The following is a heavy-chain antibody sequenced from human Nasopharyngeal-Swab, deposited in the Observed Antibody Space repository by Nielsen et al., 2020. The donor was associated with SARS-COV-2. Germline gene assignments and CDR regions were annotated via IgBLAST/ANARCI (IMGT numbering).Heavy chain of an antibody. CDR2: ISPTSDYI. J-gene: IGHJ5*01. D-gene: IGHD4-17*01. CDR3: VRGSYGHYDS. Sequence: GGSLKISCAASGFTFSSYTMNWVRQAPGKGLEWVSSISPTSDYIYYAESVKGRFTISRDNAKNSLFLQMNSLRAEETAIYYCVRGSYGHYDSWGQGALITVSS. V-gene: IGHV3-21*06. CDR1: GFTFSSYT.